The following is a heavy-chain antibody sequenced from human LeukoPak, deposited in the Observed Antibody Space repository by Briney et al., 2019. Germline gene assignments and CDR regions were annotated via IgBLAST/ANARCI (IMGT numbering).Heavy chain of an antibody. Sequence: SETLSLTCTVSGGSISSSSYYWGWIRQPPGTGLEWIGSIYYSGSTYYNPSLKSRVTISVDTSKNQFSLKLSSVTAADTAVYYCARDLYYYDSSGYYQQRFDYWGQGTLVTVSS. V-gene: IGHV4-39*07. CDR3: ARDLYYYDSSGYYQQRFDY. CDR2: IYYSGST. D-gene: IGHD3-22*01. CDR1: GGSISSSSYY. J-gene: IGHJ4*02.